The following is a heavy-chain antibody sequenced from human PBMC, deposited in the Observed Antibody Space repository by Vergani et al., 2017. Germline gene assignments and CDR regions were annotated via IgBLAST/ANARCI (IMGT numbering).Heavy chain of an antibody. CDR3: AKDYDIMGALHY. Sequence: EVHLVESGGGLVQPGRSLRLSCSGSGFTLGDYAMTWVRQAPGKGLEWVSTITYNGGRTYYADSVTGRFTISRDNSKNTLCLQLKTLRAEDTGVYYYAKDYDIMGALHYWGQGTLVAVSS. J-gene: IGHJ4*02. CDR1: GFTLGDYA. V-gene: IGHV3-23*04. CDR2: ITYNGGRT. D-gene: IGHD3-22*01.